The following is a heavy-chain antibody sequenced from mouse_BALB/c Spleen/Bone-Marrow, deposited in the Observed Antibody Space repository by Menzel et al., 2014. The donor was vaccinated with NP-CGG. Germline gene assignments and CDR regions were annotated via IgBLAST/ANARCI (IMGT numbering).Heavy chain of an antibody. CDR1: GFTFSSYG. V-gene: IGHV5-6-3*01. D-gene: IGHD1-1*01. CDR3: ARVYGWYFDV. J-gene: IGHJ1*01. CDR2: INNNGGST. Sequence: EVQRVESGGGLVQPGGSLKLSRVASGFTFSSYGVSWVRQTPDKRLELDATINNNGGSTYYPDSVKGQFTISRDNAKNTLYLQMSSLKSEDTAMYYCARVYGWYFDVWGAGTTVTVSS.